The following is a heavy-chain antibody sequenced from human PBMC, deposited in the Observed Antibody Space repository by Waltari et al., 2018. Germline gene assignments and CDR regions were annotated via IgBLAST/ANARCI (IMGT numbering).Heavy chain of an antibody. J-gene: IGHJ4*02. CDR2: IRYDGGVK. CDR3: ARENYNGAAGDY. D-gene: IGHD6-13*01. Sequence: EVQLVESGVGLVQPGGSVRLCCATSGFGFGDSWMSWVRQAPGKGLEWLANIRYDGGVKDIVDSVKGRFTVSRDNAENSLFLHMNSLRVEDTAVYYCARENYNGAAGDYWGQGTLVTVSS. CDR1: GFGFGDSW. V-gene: IGHV3-7*01.